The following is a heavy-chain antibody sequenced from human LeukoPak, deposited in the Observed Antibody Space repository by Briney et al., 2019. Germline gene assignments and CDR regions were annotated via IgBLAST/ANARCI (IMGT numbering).Heavy chain of an antibody. V-gene: IGHV4-34*01. CDR1: GGSFSGYY. J-gene: IGHJ4*02. D-gene: IGHD3-16*01. CDR3: ARVRGNRGKYFDY. CDR2: INHSRST. Sequence: SETLSLTCAVYGGSFSGYYWSWIRQPPGKGLEWIGEINHSRSTNYNPSLKSRVTISVDTSKNQFSLKLSSVTAADTAVYYCARVRGNRGKYFDYWGQGTLVTVSS.